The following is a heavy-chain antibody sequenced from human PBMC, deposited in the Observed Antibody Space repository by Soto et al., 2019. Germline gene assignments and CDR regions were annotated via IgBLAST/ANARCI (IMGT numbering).Heavy chain of an antibody. Sequence: SETLSLTCAVSGDPIGSYYWSWIRQSPGKGLEWLGGVYYSDGTNYNPSSKNRVTISLDRYKNQCSLRLTSVTAADTAVYYCARTEASSWSFFYFGMDVWGQGTTVTVSS. V-gene: IGHV4-59*01. CDR2: VYYSDGT. CDR1: GDPIGSYY. D-gene: IGHD2-2*01. J-gene: IGHJ6*02. CDR3: ARTEASSWSFFYFGMDV.